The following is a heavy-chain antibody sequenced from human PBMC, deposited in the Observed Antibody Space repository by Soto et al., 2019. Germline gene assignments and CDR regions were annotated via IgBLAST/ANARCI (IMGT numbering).Heavy chain of an antibody. CDR2: IYYSGST. Sequence: SETLSLTCTVSGGSISSSSYYWGWIRQPPGKGLEWIGSIYYSGSTYYNPSLKSRVTISVDTSKNQFSLKLSSVTAADTAVYYCARRDSGYDHDAFDIWGQGTMVTVS. V-gene: IGHV4-39*01. CDR1: GGSISSSSYY. J-gene: IGHJ3*02. CDR3: ARRDSGYDHDAFDI. D-gene: IGHD5-12*01.